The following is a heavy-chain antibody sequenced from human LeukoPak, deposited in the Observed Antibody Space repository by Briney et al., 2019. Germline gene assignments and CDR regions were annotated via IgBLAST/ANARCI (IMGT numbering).Heavy chain of an antibody. J-gene: IGHJ4*02. CDR1: GFTFSSYA. CDR3: AKDPTVAGDY. Sequence: GGSLRLSCAASGFTFSSYAMSWVRQAPGKGLEWASAISGSGGSTYYADSVKGRFTISRDNSKNTLYLQMNSLRAEDAAVYYCAKDPTVAGDYWGQGTLVTVSS. V-gene: IGHV3-23*01. D-gene: IGHD6-19*01. CDR2: ISGSGGST.